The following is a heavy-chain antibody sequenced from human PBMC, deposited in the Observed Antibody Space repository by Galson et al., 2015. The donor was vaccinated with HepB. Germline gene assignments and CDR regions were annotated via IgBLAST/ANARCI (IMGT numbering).Heavy chain of an antibody. V-gene: IGHV3-72*01. D-gene: IGHD1-26*01. Sequence: SLRLSCAASGFTFSDHYMDWVRQAPGKGLEWFGRTRNKANSYTTEYAASVKGRFTISRDDSKNSLYLQMNSLKTEDTAVYYCARLAYSGSYYYYYYMDVWGKGTTVTVSS. CDR1: GFTFSDHY. J-gene: IGHJ6*03. CDR2: TRNKANSYTT. CDR3: ARLAYSGSYYYYYYMDV.